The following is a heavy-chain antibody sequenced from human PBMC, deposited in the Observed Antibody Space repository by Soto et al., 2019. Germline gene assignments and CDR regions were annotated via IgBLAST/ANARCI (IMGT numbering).Heavy chain of an antibody. Sequence: PSETLSLTCAVYGGSFSGYYWSWIRQPPGKGLEWIGEINHSGSTNYNPSLKSRVTISVDTSKNQFSLKLSSVTAADTAVYYCARGDSSGWYGIYYGMDVWGQGTTVTVSS. V-gene: IGHV4-34*01. J-gene: IGHJ6*02. CDR2: INHSGST. D-gene: IGHD6-19*01. CDR1: GGSFSGYY. CDR3: ARGDSSGWYGIYYGMDV.